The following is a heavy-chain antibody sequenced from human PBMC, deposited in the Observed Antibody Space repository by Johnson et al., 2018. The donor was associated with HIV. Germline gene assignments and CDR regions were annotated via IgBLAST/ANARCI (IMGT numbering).Heavy chain of an antibody. Sequence: VQLVESGGGLVQPGGSLRLSCADSGFTFSGFWMHWVRQAPGKGLVWVSRINSDGSSTSYADSVKGRFTISRHNAKHTLYLQMNSLRAEDTAVYYCARVGVGGTYYYDSSGRAGGAFDIWGQGTMVTVSS. CDR3: ARVGVGGTYYYDSSGRAGGAFDI. V-gene: IGHV3-74*01. D-gene: IGHD3-22*01. CDR2: INSDGSST. CDR1: GFTFSGFW. J-gene: IGHJ3*02.